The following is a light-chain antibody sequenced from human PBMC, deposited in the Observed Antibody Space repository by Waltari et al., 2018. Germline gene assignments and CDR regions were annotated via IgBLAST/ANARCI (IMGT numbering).Light chain of an antibody. V-gene: IGLV1-47*01. CDR2: RNN. CDR3: GGWDDSLNGWV. CDR1: NSNIGNNN. J-gene: IGLJ3*02. Sequence: QSVMTQPPSASGTPGQRVTISCSGSNSNIGNNNEYWYQQLPGETPKLLIYRNNPRPSGLPDRFSVSESGTSASLAICGLRSEDEGDYYCGGWDDSLNGWVFGGGTELTVL.